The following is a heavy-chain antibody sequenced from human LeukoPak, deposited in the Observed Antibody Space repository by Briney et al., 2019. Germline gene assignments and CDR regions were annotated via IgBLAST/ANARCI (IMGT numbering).Heavy chain of an antibody. Sequence: GGSLRLSCAASGFTFSSYSMNWVRQAPGKGLEWVSSISSSSSYIYYADSVKGRFTISRDNAKNTLYLQMNSLRAEDTAVYYCARGYGSSRGWYWGQGTLVTVSS. J-gene: IGHJ4*02. CDR1: GFTFSSYS. CDR2: ISSSSSYI. CDR3: ARGYGSSRGWY. D-gene: IGHD6-6*01. V-gene: IGHV3-21*01.